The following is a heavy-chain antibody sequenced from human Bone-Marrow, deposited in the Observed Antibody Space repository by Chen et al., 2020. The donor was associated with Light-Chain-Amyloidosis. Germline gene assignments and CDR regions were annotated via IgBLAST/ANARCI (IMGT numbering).Heavy chain of an antibody. J-gene: IGHJ4*02. CDR3: ARVDYYDNSGYYERMDD. V-gene: IGHV3-21*01. CDR2: ITTTSKYI. Sequence: QWVESGGGLVKPGGPLSPSAPAPGFTFGNNNFIWVRQAPGKGLEWVSSITTTSKYIYYRASVKGRFTIYRDNARNSVYLQMNGLRVEDTAVYYCARVDYYDNSGYYERMDDWGQGTRVTVSS. CDR1: GFTFGNNN. D-gene: IGHD3-22*01.